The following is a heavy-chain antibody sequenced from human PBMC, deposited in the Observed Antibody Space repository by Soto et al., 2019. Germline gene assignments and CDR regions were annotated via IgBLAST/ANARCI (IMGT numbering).Heavy chain of an antibody. Sequence: LRLSCAASGFTFSDYYMSWIRQAPGKGLECVSYITSSGSPIYYADSVKGRFTISRDNAKNSLYLQMNSLRAEDTAVYYCARGAFTGWFDPWGQGTLVTVSS. J-gene: IGHJ5*02. CDR3: ARGAFTGWFDP. V-gene: IGHV3-11*01. CDR2: ITSSGSPI. CDR1: GFTFSDYY. D-gene: IGHD4-4*01.